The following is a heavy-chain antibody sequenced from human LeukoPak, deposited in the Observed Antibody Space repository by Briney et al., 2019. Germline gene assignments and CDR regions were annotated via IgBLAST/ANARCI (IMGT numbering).Heavy chain of an antibody. J-gene: IGHJ5*02. CDR3: ARTLHYYDFWSGPPQSDYWFDP. D-gene: IGHD3-3*01. Sequence: GGSLRLSCEVSGFTFSSYWMSWVRQAPGKGLEWVAIISYDGGEIYYVDSVKGRFTISRDNAKNSLYLQMNSLRAEDTAVYYCARTLHYYDFWSGPPQSDYWFDPWGQGTLVTVSS. CDR2: ISYDGGEI. V-gene: IGHV3-7*01. CDR1: GFTFSSYW.